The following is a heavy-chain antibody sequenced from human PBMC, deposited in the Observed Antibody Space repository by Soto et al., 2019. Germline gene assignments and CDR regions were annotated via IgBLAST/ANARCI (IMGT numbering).Heavy chain of an antibody. CDR2: ISYSGST. D-gene: IGHD6-13*01. CDR3: AGGYRQSGYSSSWVFAY. V-gene: IGHV4-31*03. Sequence: QVQLQESGPGLVKPSQTLSLICTVSGGSINSGGYYWNWIRQHPGKGLEWIGYISYSGSTYYNPFLRSRVSISSDTSENQFSLNLSSVTAADTAVYFCAGGYRQSGYSSSWVFAYWGQGTQVNVSS. J-gene: IGHJ4*02. CDR1: GGSINSGGYY.